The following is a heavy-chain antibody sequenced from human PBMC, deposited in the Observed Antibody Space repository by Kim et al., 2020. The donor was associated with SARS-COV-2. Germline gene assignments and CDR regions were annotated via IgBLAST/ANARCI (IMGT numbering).Heavy chain of an antibody. V-gene: IGHV3-48*03. J-gene: IGHJ6*02. D-gene: IGHD2-2*01. Sequence: GKGRLTISRDNAMSSLSLQMNSLRAEDTAVYYCARSLYCSSTSCFYGMDVWGQGTTVTVSS. CDR3: ARSLYCSSTSCFYGMDV.